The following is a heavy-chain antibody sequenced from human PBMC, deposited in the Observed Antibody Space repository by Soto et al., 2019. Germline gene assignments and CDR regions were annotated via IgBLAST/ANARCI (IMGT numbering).Heavy chain of an antibody. CDR2: ISYDGSNK. CDR1: GFTFSSYA. CDR3: ARSREVAGTVFDY. Sequence: HPGGSLRLSCAASGFTFSSYAMHWVRQAPGKGLEWVAVISYDGSNKYYADSVKGRFTISRDNSKNTLYLQMNSLRAEDTAVYYCARSREVAGTVFDYWGQGTLVTVSS. V-gene: IGHV3-30-3*01. J-gene: IGHJ4*02. D-gene: IGHD6-19*01.